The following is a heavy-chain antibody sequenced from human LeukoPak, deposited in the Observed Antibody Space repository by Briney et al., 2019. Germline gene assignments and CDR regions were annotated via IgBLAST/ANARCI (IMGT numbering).Heavy chain of an antibody. V-gene: IGHV4-34*01. CDR1: GGSFSGYY. D-gene: IGHD3-22*01. CDR3: AINPTYYYDSSGYYALDY. CDR2: INHSGST. J-gene: IGHJ4*02. Sequence: KPSETLSLTCAVYGGSFSGYYWSWIRQPPGKGLEWIGEINHSGSTNYNPSLKSRVTISVDTSKNQFSLKLSSVTAADTAVYYCAINPTYYYDSSGYYALDYWGQGTLVTVSS.